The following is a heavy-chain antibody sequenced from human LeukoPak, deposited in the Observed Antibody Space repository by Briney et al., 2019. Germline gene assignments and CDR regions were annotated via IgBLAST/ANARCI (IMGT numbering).Heavy chain of an antibody. CDR1: GGSISSYD. Sequence: SETLSLTCTVSGGSISSYDWSWIRQPPGKGLEWIGYICYGGSTNYNPSLKSRVTISVDTSKNQFSLKLSSVTAADTAVYYCASFRGDDAFDIWGQGTMVTVSS. CDR2: ICYGGST. D-gene: IGHD2-21*01. J-gene: IGHJ3*02. V-gene: IGHV4-59*08. CDR3: ASFRGDDAFDI.